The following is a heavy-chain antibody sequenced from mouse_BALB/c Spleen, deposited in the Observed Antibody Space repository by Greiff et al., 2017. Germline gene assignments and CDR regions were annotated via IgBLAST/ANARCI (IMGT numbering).Heavy chain of an antibody. CDR3: NRYYYAMDY. V-gene: IGHV14-4*02. D-gene: IGHD2-14*01. CDR1: GFNIKDYY. J-gene: IGHJ4*01. Sequence: EVQRVESGAELVRSGASVKLSCTASGFNIKDYYMHWVKQRPEQGLEWIGWIDPENGDTEYAPKFQGKATMTADTSSNTAYLQLSSLTSEDTAVYYCNRYYYAMDYWGQGTSVTVSS. CDR2: IDPENGDT.